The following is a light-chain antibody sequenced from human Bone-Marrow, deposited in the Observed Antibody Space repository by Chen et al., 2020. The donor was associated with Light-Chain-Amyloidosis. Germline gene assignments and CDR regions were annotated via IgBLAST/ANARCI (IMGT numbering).Light chain of an antibody. V-gene: IGLV7-43*01. Sequence: QTVVTQEPSLTVSPGGTVTLTCASSTGAVTSGYYPNWFQQKPGQAPRALIYSTDNKHSWTPDRFSGSLLGGKAVLTLSGVLPEDEAEYYCLLYYAGAWVFGGGTKLTVL. CDR1: TGAVTSGYY. CDR3: LLYYAGAWV. CDR2: STD. J-gene: IGLJ3*02.